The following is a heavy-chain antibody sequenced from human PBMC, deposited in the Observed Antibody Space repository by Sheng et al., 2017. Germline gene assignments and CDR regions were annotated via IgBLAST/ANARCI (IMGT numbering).Heavy chain of an antibody. J-gene: IGHJ4*02. CDR1: GFTFSYYW. CDR3: GRDLSGRDDY. Sequence: EVQMEESGGGLVQPGGSLRLSCAASGFTFSYYWMHWVRQAPGKGLVWVSRTNEDGSRKDYADSVKGRFTISRDNSKNTLYLEMNSLTAEDTAVYYCGRDLSGRDDYWGQGTMVTVSS. D-gene: IGHD3-16*02. V-gene: IGHV3-74*01. CDR2: TNEDGSRK.